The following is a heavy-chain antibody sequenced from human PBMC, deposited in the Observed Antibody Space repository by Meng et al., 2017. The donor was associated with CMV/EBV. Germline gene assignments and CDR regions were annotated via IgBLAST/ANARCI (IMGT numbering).Heavy chain of an antibody. V-gene: IGHV4-30-4*08. Sequence: SETLSLTCTVSGDSISSGNYYWSWIRQPPGKGLEWIGYIYYTGRTYYNPSLKSRVTISIDTSKNHFSLRLSSVTAADTAVYYCARALSCDSTNCFRYFDCWGQGTLVTVSS. CDR3: ARALSCDSTNCFRYFDC. CDR2: IYYTGRT. J-gene: IGHJ4*03. CDR1: GDSISSGNYY. D-gene: IGHD2-2*01.